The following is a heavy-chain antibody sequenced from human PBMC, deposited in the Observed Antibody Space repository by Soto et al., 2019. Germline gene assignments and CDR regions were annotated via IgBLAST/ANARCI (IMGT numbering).Heavy chain of an antibody. CDR3: ARMRGLGEISPYLDY. J-gene: IGHJ4*02. CDR1: GGSISDYQ. Sequence: QVQLQESGPGLVKPSETLSLTCSISGGSISDYQWNWIRQPPGKGLEWIGYIYYSGRTNYTPSLKSRLTISLYTSTRQFSLRLSSVTAADTAVYYCARMRGLGEISPYLDYWGQGALVTVSS. V-gene: IGHV4-59*01. D-gene: IGHD3-16*01. CDR2: IYYSGRT.